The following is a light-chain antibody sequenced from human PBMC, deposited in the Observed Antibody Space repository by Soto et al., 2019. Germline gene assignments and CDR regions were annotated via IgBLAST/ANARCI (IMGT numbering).Light chain of an antibody. CDR1: QSVSSN. V-gene: IGKV3-15*01. Sequence: EIVMTQSPATLSVSPGERATLSCRASQSVSSNLAWYQQKPGQAPRLLIYGASTRATGIPARFSGSGSGTEFTLTISSLQSEDFGLYYCQQYNKFPSLSFGGGTKVEIK. CDR3: QQYNKFPSLS. J-gene: IGKJ4*01. CDR2: GAS.